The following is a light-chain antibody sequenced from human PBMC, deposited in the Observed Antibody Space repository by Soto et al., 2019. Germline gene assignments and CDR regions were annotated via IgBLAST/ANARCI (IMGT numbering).Light chain of an antibody. Sequence: QSALTQPASVSGSPGQSITISCTGTSSDVGGYNYLSWYQQHPGKAPKLMIYEVSNRPSGVSNRFSGSKSGNTASLTVSGLQAADEADYFCKSYAGSNTYVFGSGTKVTVL. CDR2: EVS. CDR3: KSYAGSNTYV. CDR1: SSDVGGYNY. J-gene: IGLJ1*01. V-gene: IGLV2-14*01.